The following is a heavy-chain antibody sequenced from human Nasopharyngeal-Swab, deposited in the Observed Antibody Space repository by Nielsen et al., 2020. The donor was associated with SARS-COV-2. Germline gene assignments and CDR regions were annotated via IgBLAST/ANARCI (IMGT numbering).Heavy chain of an antibody. D-gene: IGHD3-16*01. J-gene: IGHJ2*01. Sequence: GGSLRLSCAASGFIVKDNNIHWVRQAPGKGLQWVSFTSSGLATDYLDSVKGRFTISRHNSENTLYLQMNSLRPEDTAIYYCARGRGGSDWYLDLWGRGTLVTVSS. V-gene: IGHV3-53*04. CDR1: GFIVKDNN. CDR2: TSSGLAT. CDR3: ARGRGGSDWYLDL.